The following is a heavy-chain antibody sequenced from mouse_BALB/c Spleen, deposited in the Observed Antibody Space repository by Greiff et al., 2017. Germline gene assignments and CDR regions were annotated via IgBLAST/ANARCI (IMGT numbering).Heavy chain of an antibody. D-gene: IGHD1-1*01. CDR2: ISSGSSTI. Sequence: EVKLVESGGGLVQPGGSRKLSCAASGFTFSSFGMHWVRQAPEKGLEWVAYISSGSSTIYYADTVKGRFTISRDNPKNTLFLQMTSLRSEDTAMYYCARDYYGCSFAYWGQGTLVTVSA. J-gene: IGHJ3*01. CDR1: GFTFSSFG. CDR3: ARDYYGCSFAY. V-gene: IGHV5-17*02.